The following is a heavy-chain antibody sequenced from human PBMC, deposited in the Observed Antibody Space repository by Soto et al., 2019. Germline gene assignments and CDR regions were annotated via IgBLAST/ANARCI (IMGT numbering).Heavy chain of an antibody. D-gene: IGHD4-17*01. Sequence: SETLSLTCTVSGGSISSYYWSWIRQPPGKGLEWIGYIYYSGSTNYNPSLKSRVTISVDTSKNQFSLKLSSVTAADTAVYYCARQGGIYDYGDYRGNDAFDIWGQGTMVTVSS. J-gene: IGHJ3*02. CDR2: IYYSGST. V-gene: IGHV4-59*08. CDR3: ARQGGIYDYGDYRGNDAFDI. CDR1: GGSISSYY.